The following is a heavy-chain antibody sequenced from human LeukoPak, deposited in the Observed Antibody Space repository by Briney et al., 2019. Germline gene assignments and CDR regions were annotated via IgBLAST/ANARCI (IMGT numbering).Heavy chain of an antibody. V-gene: IGHV4-30-2*01. J-gene: IGHJ3*02. CDR3: ARAYYDYVWGSYRVDAFDI. CDR1: GVSISSGGYS. CDR2: IYHSGST. Sequence: SQTLSLTCAVSGVSISSGGYSWSWIRQPPGKGLEWIGYIYHSGSTYYNPSLKSRVTISVDRSKNQFSLKLSSVTAADTAVYYCARAYYDYVWGSYRVDAFDIWGQGTMVTVSS. D-gene: IGHD3-16*02.